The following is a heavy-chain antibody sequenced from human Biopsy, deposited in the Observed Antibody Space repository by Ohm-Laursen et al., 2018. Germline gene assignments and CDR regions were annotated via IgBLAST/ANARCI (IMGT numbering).Heavy chain of an antibody. CDR3: GRGRADWGY. CDR2: IKQDGSEK. D-gene: IGHD3-16*01. CDR1: GFTFSDYW. J-gene: IGHJ4*02. Sequence: SLRLSCAASGFTFSDYWMSWVRQSPEKGLEWVANIKQDGSEKNYVDSVEGRFTISRDNTKNSLYLQMDSLRVEDTAVYYCGRGRADWGYWGQGARVTVSS. V-gene: IGHV3-7*02.